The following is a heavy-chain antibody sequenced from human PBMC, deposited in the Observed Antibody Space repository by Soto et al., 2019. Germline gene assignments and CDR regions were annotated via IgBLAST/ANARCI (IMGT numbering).Heavy chain of an antibody. D-gene: IGHD3-16*01. V-gene: IGHV3-23*01. CDR3: ARANDLGYYYYYGMDV. CDR1: GFTFSNYA. J-gene: IGHJ6*02. Sequence: PGGSLRLSCAASGFTFSNYAMSWVRQAPGKGLEWVSTISGDGSSTDYADSVKGRFTISRDNAKNTLYLQMNSLRAEDTAVYYCARANDLGYYYYYGMDVWGQGTTVTVSS. CDR2: ISGDGSST.